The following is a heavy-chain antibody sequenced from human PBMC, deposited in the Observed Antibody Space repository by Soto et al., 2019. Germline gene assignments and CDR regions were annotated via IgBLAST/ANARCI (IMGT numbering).Heavy chain of an antibody. CDR3: ARERHSISSLDY. CDR1: GFTFSSYA. V-gene: IGHV3-30*04. D-gene: IGHD6-6*01. CDR2: ISYDGSTK. J-gene: IGHJ4*02. Sequence: GGSLRLSCAASGFTFSSYAMHWVRQAPGKGLEWVAVISYDGSTKYYADSVTGRFTISRDNSKNTLYLQMNSLRAEDTAVYYCARERHSISSLDYWGQGTLVTVSS.